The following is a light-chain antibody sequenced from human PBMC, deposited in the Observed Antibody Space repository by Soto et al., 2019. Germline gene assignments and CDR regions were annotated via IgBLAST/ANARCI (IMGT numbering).Light chain of an antibody. Sequence: HSVLTQPASVSGSPGQSITISCTGTSSDVGAYNFVSWYQHHPGKAPQLIIYDVNNRPSGVSDRFSGSKSGNTASLTISGLQAEDEADYYCSSYTTTATRLFGGGTKVTVL. J-gene: IGLJ2*01. V-gene: IGLV2-14*03. CDR3: SSYTTTATRL. CDR1: SSDVGAYNF. CDR2: DVN.